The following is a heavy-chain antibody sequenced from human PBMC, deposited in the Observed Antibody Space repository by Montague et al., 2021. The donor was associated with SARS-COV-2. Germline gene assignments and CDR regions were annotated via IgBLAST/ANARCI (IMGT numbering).Heavy chain of an antibody. D-gene: IGHD4-17*01. V-gene: IGHV4-39*01. CDR3: ARHRNYGDHSLDNWFHP. CDR2: ISNSGTT. J-gene: IGHJ5*02. CDR1: GDSTSCPNCY. Sequence: SEALSLTFTVSGDSTSCPNCYWGWIRQPPGKGSDWIGTISNSGTTYYNPSLKSRLTISIDTSKNQFSLKLSSVTAADTAVYYCARHRNYGDHSLDNWFHPWGQGTLVTVSS.